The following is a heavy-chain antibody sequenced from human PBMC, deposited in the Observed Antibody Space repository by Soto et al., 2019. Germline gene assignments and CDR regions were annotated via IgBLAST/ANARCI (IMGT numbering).Heavy chain of an antibody. CDR3: ARSKYSGNYSPIDY. CDR2: ISSSGAST. V-gene: IGHV3-48*02. D-gene: IGHD1-26*01. J-gene: IGHJ4*02. CDR1: EFTFKTFS. Sequence: QAGGSLRLSCTASEFTFKTFSMNWVRQAPGKGLEWVSYISSSGASTYYADSVKGRLFISRDNAKNSLFLQMNSLRDDDTAVYYCARSKYSGNYSPIDYWGQGALVTVSS.